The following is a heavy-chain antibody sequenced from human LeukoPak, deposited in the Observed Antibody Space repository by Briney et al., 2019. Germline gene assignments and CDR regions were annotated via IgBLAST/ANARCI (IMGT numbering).Heavy chain of an antibody. CDR3: AAGYCGGDCFPLDY. CDR1: GYTFTGYY. J-gene: IGHJ4*02. D-gene: IGHD2-21*02. Sequence: ASVKVSCKASGYTFTGYYMHWVRQAPRQGLEWMGWINPNSGGTNYAQKFQGRVTMTRDTSISTAYMELSRLRSDDTAVYYCAAGYCGGDCFPLDYWGQGTLVTVSS. V-gene: IGHV1-2*02. CDR2: INPNSGGT.